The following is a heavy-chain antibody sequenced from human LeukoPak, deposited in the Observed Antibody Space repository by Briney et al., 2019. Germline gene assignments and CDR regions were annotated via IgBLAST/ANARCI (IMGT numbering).Heavy chain of an antibody. CDR3: ARGGLELRSLDY. J-gene: IGHJ4*02. CDR1: GGTFSSYA. Sequence: SVKVSCKASGGTFSSYAISWVRQAPGQGLEWMGGIIPIFGTANYAQKFQGRVTITTDESTSTAYMELSSLRSEDTAVYYCARGGLELRSLDYWGQGTLVTVSS. CDR2: IIPIFGTA. V-gene: IGHV1-69*05. D-gene: IGHD1-7*01.